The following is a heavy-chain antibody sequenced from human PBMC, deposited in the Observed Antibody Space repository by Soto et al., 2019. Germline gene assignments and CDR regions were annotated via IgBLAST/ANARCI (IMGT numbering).Heavy chain of an antibody. CDR1: GGSFSGYY. Sequence: SETLSLTCAVYGGSFSGYYWSWIRQPPGKGLEWIGEINHSGSTNYNPSLKSRVTISVDTSKNQFSLKLSSVTAADTAVYYCARGIEGAGTPNFEYWGQGTLVTVSS. V-gene: IGHV4-34*01. J-gene: IGHJ4*02. CDR2: INHSGST. CDR3: ARGIEGAGTPNFEY. D-gene: IGHD6-13*01.